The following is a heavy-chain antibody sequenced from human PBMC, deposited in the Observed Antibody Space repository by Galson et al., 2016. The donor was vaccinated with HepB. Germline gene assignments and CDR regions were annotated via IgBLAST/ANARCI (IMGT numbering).Heavy chain of an antibody. CDR1: GGSVSSSSYY. V-gene: IGHV4-39*01. Sequence: SETLSLTCTVSGGSVSSSSYYWGWIRQPPGKRLEWIGIIYYSGSTYYNPSLKSRVTISVDTSKNQFSLKLNSGTAADTAVYYCVAGITIFGVVIKGWFDPWGQGTLVTVSS. CDR3: VAGITIFGVVIKGWFDP. CDR2: IYYSGST. D-gene: IGHD3-3*01. J-gene: IGHJ5*02.